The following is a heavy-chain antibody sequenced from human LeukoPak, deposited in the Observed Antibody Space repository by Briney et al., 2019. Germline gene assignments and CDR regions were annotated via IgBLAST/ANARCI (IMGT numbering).Heavy chain of an antibody. CDR2: IHYSGST. J-gene: IGHJ6*03. V-gene: IGHV4-39*07. D-gene: IGHD2-15*01. Sequence: PSETLSLTCTVSGGSISSSSYYWAWIRQPPGKGLEWIGSIHYSGSTYYNPSLQSRVTISIDTSKNQFSLKLRFVTAADTAVYYCARVRCSGGSCPYYYYYYYMDVWGKGTTVTISS. CDR3: ARVRCSGGSCPYYYYYYYMDV. CDR1: GGSISSSSYY.